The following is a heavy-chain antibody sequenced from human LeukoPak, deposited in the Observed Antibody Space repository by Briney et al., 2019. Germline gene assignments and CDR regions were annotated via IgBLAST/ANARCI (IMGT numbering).Heavy chain of an antibody. CDR1: GFTFSNAW. V-gene: IGHV3-15*01. Sequence: PGGSLRLSCAASGFTFSNAWMSWVRQAPGKGLEWVGRIKSKTDGGTTDYAAPVKGRFTISRDDSKNTLYLQMNSLKTEDSAVYYCTTVPPGIAAASFDYWGQGTLVTVSS. CDR2: IKSKTDGGTT. CDR3: TTVPPGIAAASFDY. J-gene: IGHJ4*02. D-gene: IGHD6-13*01.